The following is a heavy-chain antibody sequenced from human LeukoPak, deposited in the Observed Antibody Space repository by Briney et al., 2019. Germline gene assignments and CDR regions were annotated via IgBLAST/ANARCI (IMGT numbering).Heavy chain of an antibody. CDR3: AKEMDYYDSSGYYYDY. J-gene: IGHJ4*02. CDR2: ISSSGSTI. D-gene: IGHD3-22*01. V-gene: IGHV3-11*01. CDR1: GFTFSDYY. Sequence: GGSLRLSCAASGFTFSDYYMSWIRQAPGKGLEWVSYISSSGSTIYYADSVKGRFTISRDNAKNSLYLQMNSLRAEDTAVYYCAKEMDYYDSSGYYYDYWGQGTLVTVSS.